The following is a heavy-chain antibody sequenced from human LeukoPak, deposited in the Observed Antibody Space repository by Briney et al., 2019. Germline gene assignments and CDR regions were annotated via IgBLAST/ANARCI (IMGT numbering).Heavy chain of an antibody. CDR1: GDSISTSSYY. CDR3: ARSDYYDYRQIDF. V-gene: IGHV4-39*01. Sequence: PSETLSLTCTVFGDSISTSSYYWGWIRQPPGKGLEWLGSIYYSGITHYNPSLKRRVTIYVDTSRNQFSLHLYSVTAADTAVFYCARSDYYDYRQIDFWGQGTLVTVSS. J-gene: IGHJ4*02. CDR2: IYYSGIT. D-gene: IGHD3-22*01.